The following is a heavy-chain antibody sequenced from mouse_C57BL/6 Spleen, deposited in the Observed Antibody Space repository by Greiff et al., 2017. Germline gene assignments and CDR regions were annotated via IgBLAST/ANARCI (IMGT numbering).Heavy chain of an antibody. CDR1: GFSLTSYG. J-gene: IGHJ2*01. CDR2: IWSGGST. D-gene: IGHD2-1*01. CDR3: ARAKGNYDYFDY. V-gene: IGHV2-2*01. Sequence: QVQLQQSGPGLVQPSQSLSITCTVSGFSLTSYGVHWVRQSPGKGLEWLGVIWSGGSTDYNAAFISRRSISKDNSKSQVFFKKNSLQADDTAIYYCARAKGNYDYFDYWGQGTTLTVSS.